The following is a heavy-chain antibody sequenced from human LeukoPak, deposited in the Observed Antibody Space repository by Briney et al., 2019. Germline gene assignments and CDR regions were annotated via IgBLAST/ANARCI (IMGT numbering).Heavy chain of an antibody. CDR2: ISGDGTTT. CDR3: ARDGTFDN. J-gene: IGHJ4*02. D-gene: IGHD6-13*01. Sequence: GGSLRLSCAASGFTFSNYWMHWIRQGPGKELVWVSRISGDGTTTNYADSVKGRFTISRDNANNTLYLQMNSLRVEDTALYYCARDGTFDNWGQGTLVTVSS. CDR1: GFTFSNYW. V-gene: IGHV3-74*01.